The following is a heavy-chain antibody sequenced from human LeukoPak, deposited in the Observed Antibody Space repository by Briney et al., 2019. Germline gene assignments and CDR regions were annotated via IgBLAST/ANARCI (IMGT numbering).Heavy chain of an antibody. CDR2: IMQDGSEK. CDR3: ARRYCGGDCHSPYFDY. J-gene: IGHJ4*02. Sequence: GGSLRLSCAASGFTFSNYWMSWVRQAPGKGLEWVANIMQDGSEKYYVDSVKGRFTISRDNAKNSLYLQMNSLRAEDTAVYYCARRYCGGDCHSPYFDYWGQGTQVTVSS. CDR1: GFTFSNYW. D-gene: IGHD2-21*02. V-gene: IGHV3-7*01.